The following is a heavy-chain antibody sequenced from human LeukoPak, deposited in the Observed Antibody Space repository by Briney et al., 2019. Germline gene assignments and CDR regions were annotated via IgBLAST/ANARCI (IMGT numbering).Heavy chain of an antibody. CDR3: AKVAARRDYEAYFEY. CDR2: VSSSGGTT. Sequence: LGGSLRLSCAASGFTFSIYAMSWVRQAPGKGLEWVAAVSSSGGTTYYADSMRGRFSISRDNSKSMLYLEMSSLRADDTAVYYCAKVAARRDYEAYFEYWGQGTQVTVSS. D-gene: IGHD5-24*01. CDR1: GFTFSIYA. V-gene: IGHV3-23*01. J-gene: IGHJ4*02.